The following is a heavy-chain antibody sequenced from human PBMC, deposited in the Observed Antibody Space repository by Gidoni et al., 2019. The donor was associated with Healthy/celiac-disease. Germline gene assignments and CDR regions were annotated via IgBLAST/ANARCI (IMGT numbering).Heavy chain of an antibody. V-gene: IGHV3-30-3*01. CDR3: ARDPEGGIAVAGYFDY. Sequence: QVQLVASGGGVVQPGRSLRLPCAASGFTFSSYAMHWVRQAPGKGLEWVAVISYDGSNKYYADSGKGRFTISRDNSKNTLYLQMNSLRAEDTAVYYCARDPEGGIAVAGYFDYWGQGTLVTVSS. J-gene: IGHJ4*02. D-gene: IGHD6-19*01. CDR1: GFTFSSYA. CDR2: ISYDGSNK.